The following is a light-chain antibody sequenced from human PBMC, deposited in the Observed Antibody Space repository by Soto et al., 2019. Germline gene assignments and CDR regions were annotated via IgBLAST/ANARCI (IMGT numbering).Light chain of an antibody. CDR3: QQYNSYWT. V-gene: IGKV1-5*01. CDR2: DAS. J-gene: IGKJ1*01. Sequence: DIQMTQSPSTLSASVGDSVPITCRASQSISSWLAWYQQNPGKAPKLLIYDASSLESGVPSRFSGSGSGTEFTLTISSLQPDDFATYYCQQYNSYWTFGQGTKVDI. CDR1: QSISSW.